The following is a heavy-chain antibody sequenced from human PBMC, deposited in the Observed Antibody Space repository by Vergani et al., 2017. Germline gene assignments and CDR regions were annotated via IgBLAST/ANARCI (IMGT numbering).Heavy chain of an antibody. CDR3: AIGRRYSSSAPIYYYYMDV. Sequence: QVQLQQWGAGLLKPSETLSLTCAVYGGSFSGYYWSWIRQPPGKGLEWIWEINHSGSTNYNPSLKSRVTISVDTSKNQFSLKLSSVTAADTAVYYCAIGRRYSSSAPIYYYYMDVWGKXP. D-gene: IGHD6-6*01. CDR2: INHSGST. V-gene: IGHV4-34*01. J-gene: IGHJ6*03. CDR1: GGSFSGYY.